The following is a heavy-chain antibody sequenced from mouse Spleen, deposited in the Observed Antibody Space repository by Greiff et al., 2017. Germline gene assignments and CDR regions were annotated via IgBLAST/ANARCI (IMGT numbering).Heavy chain of an antibody. J-gene: IGHJ4*01. CDR3: ARELDYYGSSFYYAMDY. CDR1: GYTFTSYW. D-gene: IGHD1-1*01. CDR2: IDTNSGGT. V-gene: IGHV1-72*01. Sequence: QVQLQQPGAELVKPGASVKLSCKASGYTFTSYWMHWVKQRPGRGLEWIGRIDTNSGGTKYNEKFKSKATLTVDKPSSTAYMQLSSLTSEDSAVYYCARELDYYGSSFYYAMDYWGQGTSVTVSS.